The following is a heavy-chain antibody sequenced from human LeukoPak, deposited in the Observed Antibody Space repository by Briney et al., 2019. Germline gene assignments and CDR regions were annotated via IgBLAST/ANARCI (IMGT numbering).Heavy chain of an antibody. D-gene: IGHD3-10*01. V-gene: IGHV4-59*01. J-gene: IGHJ6*03. CDR1: GGSISSYY. CDR3: ARAFGSGSYLSYYYMDV. Sequence: SETLSLTCTVSGGSISSYYWSWIRQPPGKGLEWIGYIYYSGSTNYNPSLKSRVTISVDTSKNQFSLKLSSVAAADTAVYYCARAFGSGSYLSYYYMDVWGKGTTVTISS. CDR2: IYYSGST.